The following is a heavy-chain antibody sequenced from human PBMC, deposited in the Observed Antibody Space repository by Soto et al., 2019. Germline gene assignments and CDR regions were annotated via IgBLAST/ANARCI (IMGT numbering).Heavy chain of an antibody. V-gene: IGHV3-48*01. Sequence: PGGSLRLSCAASGFSFSNYAMDWVRQAPGKGLEWVSYISASSSNIRYADSVKGRFTISRDNAKSSVYLQMNSLRTEDTALYYCAKDSGVWALGYYAMDVWGQGTTVTVSS. CDR2: ISASSSNI. CDR3: AKDSGVWALGYYAMDV. J-gene: IGHJ6*02. CDR1: GFSFSNYA. D-gene: IGHD2-8*02.